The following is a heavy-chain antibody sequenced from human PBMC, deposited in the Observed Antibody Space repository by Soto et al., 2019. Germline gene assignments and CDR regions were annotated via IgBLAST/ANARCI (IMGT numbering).Heavy chain of an antibody. CDR3: ARDKMIYTFGSGTFDY. V-gene: IGHV1-18*04. CDR2: ISAYNGDT. CDR1: GFTFRSFG. J-gene: IGHJ4*02. D-gene: IGHD3-10*01. Sequence: GASVKVSCKASGFTFRSFGISWVRQAPGQGLEWMGWISAYNGDTDIAQKVQGRLTLTTDTSTNTAYMELRRLTSDDTAVYYCARDKMIYTFGSGTFDYWGQGTVVTVSS.